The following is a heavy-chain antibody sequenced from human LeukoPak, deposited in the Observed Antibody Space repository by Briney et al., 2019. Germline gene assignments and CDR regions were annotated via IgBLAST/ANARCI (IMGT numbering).Heavy chain of an antibody. V-gene: IGHV4-30-4*08. J-gene: IGHJ4*02. CDR3: AREIRGYGDSDY. D-gene: IGHD4-17*01. CDR1: GGSISSGDYY. Sequence: PSETLSLTCTVSGGSISSGDYYWSWIRQPPGKGLEWIGYIYYSGSTYYNPSLKSRLTISVDTSKNQFSLKLSSVTAADTAVYYCAREIRGYGDSDYWGQGTLVTVSS. CDR2: IYYSGST.